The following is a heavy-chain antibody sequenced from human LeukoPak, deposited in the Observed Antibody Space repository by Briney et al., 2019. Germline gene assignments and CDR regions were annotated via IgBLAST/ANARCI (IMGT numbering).Heavy chain of an antibody. CDR3: ARLSGTYDILTGYSYNWFDP. CDR1: GYSFTNYW. V-gene: IGHV5-51*01. CDR2: IYPGDSDT. J-gene: IGHJ5*02. D-gene: IGHD3-9*01. Sequence: GESLKISCKGSGYSFTNYWIGWVRQMPGKGLEWMGIIYPGDSDTRYSPSFQGQVTISADKSISTAYLQWSSLKASDTAMYYCARLSGTYDILTGYSYNWFDPWGQGTLVTVSS.